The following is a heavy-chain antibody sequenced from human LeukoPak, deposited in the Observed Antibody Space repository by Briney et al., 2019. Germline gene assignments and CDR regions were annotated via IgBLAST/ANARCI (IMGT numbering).Heavy chain of an antibody. D-gene: IGHD6-19*01. CDR3: ARHEAVAGPTYYYGLDV. CDR2: INHSGST. CDR1: GGSFSGYY. V-gene: IGHV4-34*01. Sequence: SETLSLTCAVYGGSFSGYYWSWIRQPPGKGLEWIGEINHSGSTNYNPSLKSRVTISVDTSKNQFSLKLSSVTAADTAVYYCARHEAVAGPTYYYGLDVWGQGTTVTVSS. J-gene: IGHJ6*02.